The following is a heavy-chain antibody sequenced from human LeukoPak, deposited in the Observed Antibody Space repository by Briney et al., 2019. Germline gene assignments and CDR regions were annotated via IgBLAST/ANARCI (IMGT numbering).Heavy chain of an antibody. Sequence: SETLSLTCTVSGGSISSYYWSWIRQPPGKGLEWIGYIYHSGSTNYNPSLKSRVTISVDTSKNQFSLKLSSVTAADTAVYYCANLYGDYAHFDYWGQGTLVTVSS. V-gene: IGHV4-59*12. CDR1: GGSISSYY. CDR2: IYHSGST. J-gene: IGHJ4*02. CDR3: ANLYGDYAHFDY. D-gene: IGHD4-17*01.